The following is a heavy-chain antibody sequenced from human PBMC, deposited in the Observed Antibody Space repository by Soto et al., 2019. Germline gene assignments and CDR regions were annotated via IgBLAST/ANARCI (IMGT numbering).Heavy chain of an antibody. Sequence: GGFLRLSCAASGFTFSSYGMHWVRQAPGKGLEWVAVIWYDGSNKYYADSVKGRFTISRDNSKNTLYLQMNSLRAEDTAVYYCAQAIHEYGDHYWYFDLWGRGTLVTVSS. CDR1: GFTFSSYG. CDR2: IWYDGSNK. D-gene: IGHD4-17*01. J-gene: IGHJ2*01. V-gene: IGHV3-33*06. CDR3: AQAIHEYGDHYWYFDL.